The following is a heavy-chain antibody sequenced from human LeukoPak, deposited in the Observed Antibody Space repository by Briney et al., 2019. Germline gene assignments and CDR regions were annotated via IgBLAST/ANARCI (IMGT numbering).Heavy chain of an antibody. CDR1: GFTFISYA. CDR3: AMAVVGSGWTLDH. V-gene: IGHV3-23*01. D-gene: IGHD6-19*01. CDR2: ISGSGGST. Sequence: SLRLSYAASGFTFISYAMSWVRQAPGKGLEGVSSISGSGGSTSYADSVKGRFTISRDNSKNTLYLQVNSLRAEDTAVYYCAMAVVGSGWTLDHWGQGTLVTVSS. J-gene: IGHJ4*02.